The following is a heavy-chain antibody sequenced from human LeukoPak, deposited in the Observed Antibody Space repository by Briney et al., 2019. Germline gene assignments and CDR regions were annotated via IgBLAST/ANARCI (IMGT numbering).Heavy chain of an antibody. D-gene: IGHD3-3*01. Sequence: PSETLSLTCTVSGGSISSSSYYWSWIRQPPGKGLEWIGEINHSGSTNYNPSLKSRVTISVDTSKNQFSLKLSSVTAADTAVYYCARGNVLRFLEWLPRGVAFDIWGQGTMVTVSS. V-gene: IGHV4-39*07. J-gene: IGHJ3*02. CDR1: GGSISSSSYY. CDR3: ARGNVLRFLEWLPRGVAFDI. CDR2: INHSGST.